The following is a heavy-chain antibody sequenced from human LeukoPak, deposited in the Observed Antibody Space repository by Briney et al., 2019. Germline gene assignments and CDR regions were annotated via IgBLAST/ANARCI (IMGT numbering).Heavy chain of an antibody. V-gene: IGHV3-23*01. J-gene: IGHJ4*02. CDR2: IRSNGDTT. D-gene: IGHD1-1*01. CDR1: GFTFSSLA. Sequence: GSLRLSCTASGFTFSSLAMTWVRQAPGKGLEWVSTIRSNGDTTYNADSVKGRFTISRDNSKNTLYLELNSLRVEDTATFYCAKGQELDDGVFDSWGQGTMVTVSS. CDR3: AKGQELDDGVFDS.